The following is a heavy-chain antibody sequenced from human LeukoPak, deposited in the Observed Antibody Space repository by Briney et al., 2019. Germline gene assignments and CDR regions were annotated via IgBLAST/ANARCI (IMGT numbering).Heavy chain of an antibody. V-gene: IGHV1-18*04. CDR1: GYTFTRYY. CDR3: ARDSDISPAATDY. CDR2: ISAFNGHT. D-gene: IGHD6-25*01. Sequence: GASVKVSCKASGYTFTRYYMNWVRQAPGQGLEWMGWISAFNGHTIYVQKFQGRVTMTTDTFTSTAYMELRSLRSDDTAVYYCARDSDISPAATDYWGQGSLVTVSS. J-gene: IGHJ4*02.